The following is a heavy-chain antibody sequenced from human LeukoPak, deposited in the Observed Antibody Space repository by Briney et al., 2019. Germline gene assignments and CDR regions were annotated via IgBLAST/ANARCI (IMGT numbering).Heavy chain of an antibody. CDR3: ARGSGNYAFDI. Sequence: PSETLSLTCAVSGGSISSYYWSWIRQPPGKGLEWIGYIYYSGSTNYNPSLKSRVTISVDTSKNQFSLKLSSVTAADTAVYYCARGSGNYAFDIWGQGTMVTVSS. CDR2: IYYSGST. CDR1: GGSISSYY. V-gene: IGHV4-59*01. D-gene: IGHD3-10*01. J-gene: IGHJ3*02.